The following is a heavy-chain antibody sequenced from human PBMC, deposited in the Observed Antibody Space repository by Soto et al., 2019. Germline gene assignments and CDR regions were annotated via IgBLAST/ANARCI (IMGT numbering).Heavy chain of an antibody. CDR3: ARKYSSSSWFDP. J-gene: IGHJ5*02. CDR2: ISSYNGNT. Sequence: ASVKVSCKVSGYTFTSYAISWVRQAPGQGLEWMGWISSYNGNTSYAQKLQGRVTMTTDTSTSTAYMELRSLRSDDTAVYYCARKYSSSSWFDPWGQGTLVTVSS. D-gene: IGHD6-6*01. V-gene: IGHV1-18*01. CDR1: GYTFTSYA.